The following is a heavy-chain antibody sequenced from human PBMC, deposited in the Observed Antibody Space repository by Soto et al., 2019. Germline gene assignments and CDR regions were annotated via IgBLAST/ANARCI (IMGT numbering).Heavy chain of an antibody. Sequence: GGSLRLSCAASGFTFSSYSMNWVRQAPGKGLEWVSYISSSTSTIYYADSVKGRFAISRDNAKNSLYLQMHSLRDEDTVVYYCAREGGYSYGYYLDYWGQGALVSVSS. CDR3: AREGGYSYGYYLDY. CDR2: ISSSTSTI. CDR1: GFTFSSYS. D-gene: IGHD5-18*01. J-gene: IGHJ4*02. V-gene: IGHV3-48*02.